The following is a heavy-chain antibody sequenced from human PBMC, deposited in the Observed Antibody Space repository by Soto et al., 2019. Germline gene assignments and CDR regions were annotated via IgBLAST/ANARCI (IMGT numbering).Heavy chain of an antibody. CDR2: ISSSGSTI. CDR3: ARESIVATIFFGRGDAFDI. D-gene: IGHD5-12*01. Sequence: ESGGGLVKPGGSLRLSCAASGFTFSDYYMSWIRQAPGKGLEWVSYISSSGSTIYYADSVKGRFTISRDNAKNSLYLQMNSLRAEDTAVYYCARESIVATIFFGRGDAFDIWGQGTMVTVSS. J-gene: IGHJ3*02. V-gene: IGHV3-11*01. CDR1: GFTFSDYY.